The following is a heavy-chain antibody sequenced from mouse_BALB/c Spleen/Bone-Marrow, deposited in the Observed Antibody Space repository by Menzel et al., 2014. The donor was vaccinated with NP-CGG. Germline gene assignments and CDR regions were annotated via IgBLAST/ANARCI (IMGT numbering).Heavy chain of an antibody. J-gene: IGHJ4*01. D-gene: IGHD2-3*01. V-gene: IGHV1-5*01. Sequence: EVQLQQSGTVLARPGASVKMSCKASGYSFTSYWMHWVKQRPGQGLEWIGAIYPGNSDTSYNQKFKGKAKLTAVTSASTAYTELSSLTNEDSAVYYCTRRWLLHGFYAMDYWGQGTSVTVSS. CDR3: TRRWLLHGFYAMDY. CDR1: GYSFTSYW. CDR2: IYPGNSDT.